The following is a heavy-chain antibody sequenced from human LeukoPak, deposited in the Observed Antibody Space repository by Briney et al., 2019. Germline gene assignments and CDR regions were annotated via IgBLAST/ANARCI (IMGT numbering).Heavy chain of an antibody. Sequence: EASVKVSCKASGYTFTGYYMHWVRQAPGQGLEWMRWINPNSGGTNYAQKFQGWVTMTRDTSISTAYMELSRLRSDDTAVYYCARGGSSWYEGYSYGLYYFDYWGQGTLVTVSS. J-gene: IGHJ4*02. V-gene: IGHV1-2*04. CDR3: ARGGSSWYEGYSYGLYYFDY. CDR2: INPNSGGT. CDR1: GYTFTGYY. D-gene: IGHD5-18*01.